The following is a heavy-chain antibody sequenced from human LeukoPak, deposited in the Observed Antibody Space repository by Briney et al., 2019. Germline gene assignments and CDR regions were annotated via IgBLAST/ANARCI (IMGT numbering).Heavy chain of an antibody. Sequence: QTGGSLRLSFAASGFTVSSNYMSWVRQAPGKGLEWVSVIYSGGSTYYADSVKGRFTISRDNSKNSLYLQMNSLRAEDTAVYYCARDQQGGTHPYYYDSRPSLFDYWGQGTLVTVSS. CDR2: IYSGGST. CDR3: ARDQQGGTHPYYYDSRPSLFDY. CDR1: GFTVSSNY. J-gene: IGHJ4*02. D-gene: IGHD3-22*01. V-gene: IGHV3-53*01.